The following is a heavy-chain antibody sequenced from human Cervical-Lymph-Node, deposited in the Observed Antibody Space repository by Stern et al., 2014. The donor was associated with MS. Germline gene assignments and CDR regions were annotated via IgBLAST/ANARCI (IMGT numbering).Heavy chain of an antibody. V-gene: IGHV1-24*01. Sequence: EQLVESGADVKQPGASLTVSCKASGHTLSELAMPWVRQAPTSGLEWLGQFDPEDGETVYAQRLQGRLTMTEDTTAGTAYMTLTALTSDDTAVYYCATDRGVKWGPGTLVAVSS. J-gene: IGHJ4*02. CDR1: GHTLSELA. CDR3: ATDRGVK. D-gene: IGHD3-10*01. CDR2: FDPEDGET.